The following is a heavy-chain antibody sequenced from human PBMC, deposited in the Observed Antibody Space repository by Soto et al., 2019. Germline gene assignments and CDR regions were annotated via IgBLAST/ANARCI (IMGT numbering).Heavy chain of an antibody. V-gene: IGHV1-69*01. CDR3: ARSQGSSTSLEIYYFYYYGMDD. Sequence: QVQLVQSGAEVKKPGSSVKVSCKASGGTFGSYAISWVRQAPGQGLEWMGGIIPIPGTANYAQKFQGRVTIAADVSTITAYMVLRSLRSEDTAVYYYARSQGSSTSLEIYYFYYYGMDDWGQGSKVGVSS. CDR2: IIPIPGTA. J-gene: IGHJ6*02. D-gene: IGHD2-2*01. CDR1: GGTFGSYA.